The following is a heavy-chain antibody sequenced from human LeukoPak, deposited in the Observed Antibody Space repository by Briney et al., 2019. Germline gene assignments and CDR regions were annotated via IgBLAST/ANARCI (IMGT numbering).Heavy chain of an antibody. CDR2: ISGSGGST. J-gene: IGHJ4*02. CDR1: GFTFSSYA. V-gene: IGHV3-23*01. D-gene: IGHD6-19*01. Sequence: PGGSLRLSCAASGFTFSSYAMSWVRQAPGKGLEWVSAISGSGGSTYYADSVKGRITISRDNSKNTLYLQMNSLRAEDTAVYYCAKDQYSSGWYTSSDYWGQGTLVTVSS. CDR3: AKDQYSSGWYTSSDY.